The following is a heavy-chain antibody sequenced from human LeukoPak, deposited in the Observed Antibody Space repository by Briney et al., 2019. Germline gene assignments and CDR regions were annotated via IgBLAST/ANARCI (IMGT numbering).Heavy chain of an antibody. CDR3: ASILTGYYGNPNYYFDY. CDR2: INPNSGGT. D-gene: IGHD3-9*01. J-gene: IGHJ4*02. CDR1: GYTFTGYY. V-gene: IGHV1-2*02. Sequence: GASVKVSCKAAGYTFTGYYMHWVRQPPGQGVEWMGWINPNSGGTNYAQKFQGRVTMTRDTSISTAYMELGRLRSDDTAVYYCASILTGYYGNPNYYFDYWGQGTLVTVSS.